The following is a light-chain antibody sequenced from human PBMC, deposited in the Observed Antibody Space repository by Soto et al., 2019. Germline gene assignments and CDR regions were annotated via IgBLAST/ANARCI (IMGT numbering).Light chain of an antibody. CDR3: SSYTTSNTLV. V-gene: IGLV2-14*01. Sequence: QSVLTQPASVSGSPGQSITIPCTGTXXDVGGHSYVSWYQQHPDKAPKLMIYEVTHRPSGVSYRFSGSRSGNTASLTISGLQADDEADYYCSSYTTSNTLVFGGGTKVTVL. J-gene: IGLJ3*02. CDR1: XXDVGGHSY. CDR2: EVT.